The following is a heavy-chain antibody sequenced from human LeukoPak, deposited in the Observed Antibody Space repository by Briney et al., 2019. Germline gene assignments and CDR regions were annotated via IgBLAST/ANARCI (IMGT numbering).Heavy chain of an antibody. CDR3: AKGGRDTSKYYFDY. D-gene: IGHD1-26*01. V-gene: IGHV3-30*02. CDR1: GFSSSYSG. Sequence: PGGSLRLSCAASGFSSSYSGMHWVRQAPGKGLEWVAAVWFGESSQSYPDSVKGRFTISRDNSKNTVWLEMNSLRVEDTAVYYCAKGGRDTSKYYFDYWGQGTQVTVSS. CDR2: VWFGESSQ. J-gene: IGHJ4*02.